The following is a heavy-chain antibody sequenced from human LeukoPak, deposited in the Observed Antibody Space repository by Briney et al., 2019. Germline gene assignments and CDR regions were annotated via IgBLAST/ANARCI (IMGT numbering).Heavy chain of an antibody. D-gene: IGHD2-15*01. J-gene: IGHJ5*02. CDR1: GGTFSSHA. Sequence: SVKVSCKASGGTFSSHAISWVRQAPGQGLEWMGGIIPIYGTANYAQKFQGRVTITTDESTSTAYMELSSLRSEDTAVYYCARAVVAARDQGWFDPWGQGTLVTVSS. V-gene: IGHV1-69*05. CDR3: ARAVVAARDQGWFDP. CDR2: IIPIYGTA.